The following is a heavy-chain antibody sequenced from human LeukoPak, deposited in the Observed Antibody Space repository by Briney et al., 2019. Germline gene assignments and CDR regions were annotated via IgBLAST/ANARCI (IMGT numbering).Heavy chain of an antibody. J-gene: IGHJ4*02. Sequence: SETLSETCTVSGGSISRYYWSWIRQPPGKGLEWIGYIYYSGSTNYNPSLKSRVTISVDTSKTQFSLKLSSVTAADTAVYYCAGIAAAGTGLYFDYSGQRNLFTVSS. CDR2: IYYSGST. CDR3: AGIAAAGTGLYFDY. CDR1: GGSISRYY. D-gene: IGHD6-13*01. V-gene: IGHV4-59*01.